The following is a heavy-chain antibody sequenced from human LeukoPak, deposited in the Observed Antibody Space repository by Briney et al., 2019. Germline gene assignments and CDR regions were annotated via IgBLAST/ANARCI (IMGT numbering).Heavy chain of an antibody. D-gene: IGHD3-22*01. Sequence: PGGSLRLSCAASGFTFSNYAMSWVRQGPGKGLEWVSAISLSGSRTYYADSVKGRFTISRDNSKNTLYLQMNTLTAEDTAVYYCGKHDSSSDYWGQGTLVTVSS. CDR3: GKHDSSSDY. CDR2: ISLSGSRT. CDR1: GFTFSNYA. J-gene: IGHJ4*02. V-gene: IGHV3-23*01.